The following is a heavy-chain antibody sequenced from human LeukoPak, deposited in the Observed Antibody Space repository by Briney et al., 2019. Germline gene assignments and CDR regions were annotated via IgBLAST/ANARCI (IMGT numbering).Heavy chain of an antibody. Sequence: GGSLRLSCAASGFTFSSYSMNWVRQAPGKGLEWVSSISSSSSYIYYADSVKGRFTISRDNAKNSLYLQMNSLRAEDTAVYYCARDSSDPWYFDYWGQGTLVTVSS. V-gene: IGHV3-21*01. CDR1: GFTFSSYS. CDR3: ARDSSDPWYFDY. J-gene: IGHJ4*02. CDR2: ISSSSSYI.